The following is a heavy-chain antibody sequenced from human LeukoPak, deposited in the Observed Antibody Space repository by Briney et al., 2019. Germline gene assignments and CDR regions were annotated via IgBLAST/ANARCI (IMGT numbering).Heavy chain of an antibody. CDR1: SDSIFTSNW. V-gene: IGHV4-4*02. CDR3: ARTRYYYNSRSYGAPYYFDY. D-gene: IGHD3-10*01. Sequence: SETLSLTCTVSSDSIFTSNWWSWVRQPPGKGLEWIGQIFHSGSTSYNPSLKSRVTISVDTSKNQFSLKLSSVTAADTAVYYCARTRYYYNSRSYGAPYYFDYWGQGTLVTVSS. CDR2: IFHSGST. J-gene: IGHJ4*02.